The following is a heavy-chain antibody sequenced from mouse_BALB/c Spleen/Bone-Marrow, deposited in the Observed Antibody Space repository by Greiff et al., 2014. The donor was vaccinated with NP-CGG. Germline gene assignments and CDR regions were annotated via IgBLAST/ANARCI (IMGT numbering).Heavy chain of an antibody. J-gene: IGHJ2*01. Sequence: EVQLQQSGAELVKPGASVKLSCTTSGFNIKDTYMHWVELRPEQGLEWIGRIVPANGNTKYAPKFQGKATITADTSSNTAYLQLSSLTSEDTAVYFCASYDYGYYFDYWGRGTTLTVSS. CDR3: ASYDYGYYFDY. V-gene: IGHV14-3*02. D-gene: IGHD2-4*01. CDR2: IVPANGNT. CDR1: GFNIKDTY.